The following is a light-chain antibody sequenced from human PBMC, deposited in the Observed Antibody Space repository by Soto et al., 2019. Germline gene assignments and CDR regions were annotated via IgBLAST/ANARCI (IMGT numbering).Light chain of an antibody. CDR3: QQLNSYPLP. CDR2: AAS. J-gene: IGKJ3*01. CDR1: HGISTS. Sequence: IELTQSPSFLSACVGAXVXXTCRASHGISTSPAWYPAQTGKPHTILIYAASTLQSGVPSSLSASGSATDLTLTLSSLQTEDFETYYCQQLNSYPLPFGPGTKLDI. V-gene: IGKV1-9*01.